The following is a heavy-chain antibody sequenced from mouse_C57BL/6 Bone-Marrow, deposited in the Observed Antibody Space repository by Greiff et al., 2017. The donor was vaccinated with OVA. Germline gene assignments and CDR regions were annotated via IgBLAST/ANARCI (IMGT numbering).Heavy chain of an antibody. Sequence: LQQSGAELVRPGSSVKLSCKASYFAFTASAMHWVKQRPGHGLEWIGSFTLYSDATKYSENFKGKATLTANTSSSTAYMELSSLTSEDSAVYYCERGLPYFDDWGKGTTLTVSS. CDR2: FTLYSDAT. CDR3: ERGLPYFDD. CDR1: YFAFTASA. V-gene: IGHV1-49*01. J-gene: IGHJ2*01. D-gene: IGHD2-2*01.